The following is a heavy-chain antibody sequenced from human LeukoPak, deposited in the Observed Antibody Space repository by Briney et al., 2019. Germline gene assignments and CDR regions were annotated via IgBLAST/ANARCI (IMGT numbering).Heavy chain of an antibody. CDR1: GFTFSDYF. CDR2: ISYDGSNK. D-gene: IGHD6-13*01. J-gene: IGHJ4*02. V-gene: IGHV3-30-3*01. CDR3: ASAAAAASPGTIHYFDY. Sequence: GGSLRLSCAASGFTFSDYFMNWVRQAPGKGLEWVAVISYDGSNKYYADSVKGRFTISRDNSKNTLYLQMNSLKTEDTAVYYCASAAAAASPGTIHYFDYWGQGTLVTVSS.